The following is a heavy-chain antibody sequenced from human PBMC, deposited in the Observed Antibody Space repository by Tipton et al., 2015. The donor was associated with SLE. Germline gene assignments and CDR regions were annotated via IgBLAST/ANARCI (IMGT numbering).Heavy chain of an antibody. Sequence: TLSLTCTVSGGSISSYYWSWIRQPPGKGLEWIGYIYTSGSTDYNPSLKSRVTISVDTSKNQFSLKLSSVTAADTAVYYCARDKSIGYFDYWGQGTLVTVSS. CDR1: GGSISSYY. V-gene: IGHV4-4*09. CDR3: ARDKSIGYFDY. J-gene: IGHJ4*02. D-gene: IGHD3-3*02. CDR2: IYTSGST.